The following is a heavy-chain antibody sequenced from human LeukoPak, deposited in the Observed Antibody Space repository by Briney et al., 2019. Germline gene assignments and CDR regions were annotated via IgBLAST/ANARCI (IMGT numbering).Heavy chain of an antibody. Sequence: SETLSLTCTVSGGSISSSSYYWGWIRQPPGKGLEWIGSIYYSGSTYYNPSLKSRVTISVDTSKNQFSLKLSSVTAADTAVYYCARALGSEMATDHWGQGTLVTVSS. J-gene: IGHJ5*02. D-gene: IGHD5-24*01. V-gene: IGHV4-39*07. CDR3: ARALGSEMATDH. CDR2: IYYSGST. CDR1: GGSISSSSYY.